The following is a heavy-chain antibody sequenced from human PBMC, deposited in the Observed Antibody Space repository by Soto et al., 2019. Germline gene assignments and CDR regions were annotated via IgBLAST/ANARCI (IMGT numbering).Heavy chain of an antibody. V-gene: IGHV3-30*18. J-gene: IGHJ4*02. CDR1: GFTFSSYG. CDR2: ISYDGSNK. Sequence: GGSLRLSCAASGFTFSSYGMHWVRQAPDKGLEWVAVISYDGSNKYYADSVKGRFTISRDNSKNTLYLQMNSLRAEDTAVYYCAKVAHEMSFDYWGQGTLVTVSS. CDR3: AKVAHEMSFDY.